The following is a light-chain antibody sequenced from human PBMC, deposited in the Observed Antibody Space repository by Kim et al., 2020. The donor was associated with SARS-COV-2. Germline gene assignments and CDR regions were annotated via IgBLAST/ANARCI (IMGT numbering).Light chain of an antibody. CDR3: NSYTMSSTPL. Sequence: GQSVTISCPGTSSDIGTYNYVSWYQQYPGKAPKLMIYDVSVRPSGVSNRFSGSKSGNTASLTISGLQAEDEADYYCNSYTMSSTPLFGGGTQLTVL. CDR1: SSDIGTYNY. V-gene: IGLV2-14*03. J-gene: IGLJ2*01. CDR2: DVS.